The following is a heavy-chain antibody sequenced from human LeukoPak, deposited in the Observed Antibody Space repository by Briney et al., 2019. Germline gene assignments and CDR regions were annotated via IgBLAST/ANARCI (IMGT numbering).Heavy chain of an antibody. V-gene: IGHV4-34*01. D-gene: IGHD3-10*01. Sequence: SETLSLTCAVYGGSFSGYYWSWIRQPPGKGLEWIGEINHSGSTNYNPSLKSRVTISVDTSKNQFSLKLSSVTAADTAVYYCARGSPTGGGDYWGQGTLVTASS. CDR3: ARGSPTGGGDY. J-gene: IGHJ4*02. CDR1: GGSFSGYY. CDR2: INHSGST.